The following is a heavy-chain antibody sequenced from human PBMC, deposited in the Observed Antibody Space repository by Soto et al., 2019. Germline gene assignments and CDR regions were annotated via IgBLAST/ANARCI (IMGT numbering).Heavy chain of an antibody. V-gene: IGHV1-69*06. CDR2: IIPIFGTA. CDR1: GGTFSSYA. J-gene: IGHJ5*02. D-gene: IGHD3-22*01. Sequence: GASVKVSCKASGGTFSSYAISWVRQAPGQGLEWMGGIIPIFGTANYAQKFQGRVTITADKSTSTAYMELSSLRSEGTAVYYCARASPIRDYYDSSGYYTPFGPWGQGTLVTVSS. CDR3: ARASPIRDYYDSSGYYTPFGP.